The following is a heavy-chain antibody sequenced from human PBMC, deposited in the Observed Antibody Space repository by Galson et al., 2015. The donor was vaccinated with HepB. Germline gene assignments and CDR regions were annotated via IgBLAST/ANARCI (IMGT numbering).Heavy chain of an antibody. J-gene: IGHJ5*02. D-gene: IGHD4-17*01. CDR2: ISSSSSSI. CDR1: GFTFSSYS. V-gene: IGHV3-21*01. CDR3: ARDPFTVTTNWFDP. Sequence: SLRLSCAASGFTFSSYSMNWVRQAPGKGLEWVSSISSSSSSIYYADSVKGRFTISRDNAKNSLYLQMNSLRAEDTAVYYCARDPFTVTTNWFDPWGQGTLVTVSS.